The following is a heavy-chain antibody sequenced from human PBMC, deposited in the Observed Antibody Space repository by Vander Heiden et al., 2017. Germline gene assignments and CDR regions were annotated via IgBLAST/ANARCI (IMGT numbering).Heavy chain of an antibody. CDR3: AKSLPGSGYYDGQGGAE. CDR2: ISYDGSNK. J-gene: IGHJ4*01. Sequence: VVQPGQSLRLSSAAAGFPFSSSGMHWVRQAPGKGLEWVAVISYDGSNKYYADSVKGRFTISRDNSKNTLYLQMNSLRAEDTAVYYCAKSLPGSGYYDGQGGAEWGHGTLVTVSS. D-gene: IGHD3-3*01. CDR1: GFPFSSSG. V-gene: IGHV3-30*18.